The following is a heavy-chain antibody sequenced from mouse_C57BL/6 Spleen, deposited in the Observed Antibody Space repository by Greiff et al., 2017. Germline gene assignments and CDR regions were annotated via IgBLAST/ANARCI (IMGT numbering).Heavy chain of an antibody. Sequence: VQLQQSGPELVKPGASVKISCKASGYAFSSSWMNWVKQRPGKGLEWIGRIYPGDGDTNYNGKFKGKATLTADKSSSTAYMQLSSLTSEDSAVXFCAREMCTTVVEYCDYGGQGTTLTVSS. CDR2: IYPGDGDT. V-gene: IGHV1-82*01. CDR1: GYAFSSSW. D-gene: IGHD1-1*01. J-gene: IGHJ2*01. CDR3: AREMCTTVVEYCDY.